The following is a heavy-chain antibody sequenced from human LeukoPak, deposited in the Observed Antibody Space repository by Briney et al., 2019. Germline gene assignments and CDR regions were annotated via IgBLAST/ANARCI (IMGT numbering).Heavy chain of an antibody. CDR1: GYTFTNYG. CDR2: ISAYNGNT. D-gene: IGHD6-19*01. CDR3: ARTRNYSSGYYYYGMDV. J-gene: IGHJ6*02. Sequence: ASVKVSCKASGYTFTNYGISWVRQAPGQGLEWMGWISAYNGNTNYAQKLQGRVTMTTDTSTSTAYMELRSLRSDDTAVYYCARTRNYSSGYYYYGMDVWGQGTTVTVSS. V-gene: IGHV1-18*01.